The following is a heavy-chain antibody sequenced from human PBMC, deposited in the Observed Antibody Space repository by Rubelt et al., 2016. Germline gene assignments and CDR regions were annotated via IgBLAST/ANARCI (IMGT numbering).Heavy chain of an antibody. J-gene: IGHJ3*02. Sequence: EVQLVQPGAEVKKPGESLKISCKGSGYSFTTYWIGRVRQMPGKGLECMGIIYPGDSDTRYSPAFQGQVTSSADKSISTAYLQWSSLKASDTAMYYCARLRGSPQGAAFDIWGQGTMVTVSS. CDR3: ARLRGSPQGAAFDI. CDR1: GYSFTTYW. V-gene: IGHV5-51*01. D-gene: IGHD1-26*01. CDR2: IYPGDSDT.